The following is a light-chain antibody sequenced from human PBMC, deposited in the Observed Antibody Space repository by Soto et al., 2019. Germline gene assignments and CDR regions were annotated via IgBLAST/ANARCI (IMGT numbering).Light chain of an antibody. Sequence: IVLTPSPGTLSFSSGERATLSCRARPSVSSSFLAWYQQTPGQAPRPLIYGAPSRATGLTDRVSGSGSGTDFTLTISRLEPEDFSVYYCQQHGSSPFTFGPGTKVDIK. CDR3: QQHGSSPFT. CDR2: GAP. V-gene: IGKV3-20*01. J-gene: IGKJ3*01. CDR1: PSVSSSF.